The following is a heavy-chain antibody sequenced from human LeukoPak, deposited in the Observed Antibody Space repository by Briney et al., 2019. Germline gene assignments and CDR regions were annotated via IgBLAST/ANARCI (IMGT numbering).Heavy chain of an antibody. V-gene: IGHV4-39*01. CDR1: GGSISSSSYY. CDR3: ARCMVRGNFYYMDV. J-gene: IGHJ6*03. Sequence: SETMSLTCTVSGGSISSSSYYWGWIREPPGKGLEGTGSIYYSGSTYYNPSLKSRVTISVDTSKNQFSLKLSSVTAADTAVYYCARCMVRGNFYYMDVWGKGTTVTVSS. D-gene: IGHD3-10*01. CDR2: IYYSGST.